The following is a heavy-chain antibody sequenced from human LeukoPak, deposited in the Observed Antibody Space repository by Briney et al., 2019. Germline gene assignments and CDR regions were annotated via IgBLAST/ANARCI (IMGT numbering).Heavy chain of an antibody. CDR1: GFTFSSYG. D-gene: IGHD2-21*02. Sequence: GGSLRLSCVSSGFTFSSYGMHWVRQAPGKGLEWVAFIRYDGSNKYYADSVKGRFTISRDNSKNTLYLQMNSLRAEDTAVYYCAKDDSADTLFDYWGQGTLVTVSS. J-gene: IGHJ4*02. CDR2: IRYDGSNK. V-gene: IGHV3-30*02. CDR3: AKDDSADTLFDY.